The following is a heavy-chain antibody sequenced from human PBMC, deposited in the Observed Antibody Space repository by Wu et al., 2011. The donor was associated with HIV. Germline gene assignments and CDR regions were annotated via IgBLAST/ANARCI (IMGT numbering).Heavy chain of an antibody. Sequence: QVQLVQSGAEVKKPGSSVKVSCKASGGTFSSYAISWVRQAPGQGLEWMGRIIPIFGTANYAQKFQGRVTITADKSTSTAYMELSSLRSEDTAVYYCARDPNPFNCGGDCYSLDYWGQGTLVTVSS. CDR2: IIPIFGTA. CDR1: GGTFSSYA. J-gene: IGHJ4*02. V-gene: IGHV1-69*14. D-gene: IGHD2-21*02. CDR3: ARDPNPFNCGGDCYSLDY.